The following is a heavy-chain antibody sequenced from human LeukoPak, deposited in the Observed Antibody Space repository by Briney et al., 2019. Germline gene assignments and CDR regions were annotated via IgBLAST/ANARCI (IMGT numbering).Heavy chain of an antibody. CDR3: AREFHGYSNGSFDY. Sequence: GGSLRLSCAASGFTFSSYTMHWVRQAPGKGLEYVSAISGNGGDTYYANSVEGRFTVSRDNSKNTLYLQMASLRAEDMAVYYCAREFHGYSNGSFDYWGQGTLVTVSA. CDR1: GFTFSSYT. CDR2: ISGNGGDT. D-gene: IGHD5-18*01. V-gene: IGHV3-64*01. J-gene: IGHJ4*02.